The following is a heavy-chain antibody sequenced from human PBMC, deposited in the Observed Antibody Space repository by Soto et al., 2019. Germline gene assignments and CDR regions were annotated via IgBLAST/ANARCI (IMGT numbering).Heavy chain of an antibody. CDR2: MSGSGSKI. J-gene: IGHJ4*02. D-gene: IGHD2-8*02. CDR1: GFTFSSYA. V-gene: IGHV3-23*01. Sequence: GGSLRLSCVVSGFTFSSYAMTGVRQAPGKGLEWVSLMSGSGSKIVYADSVKGRFTISRDNAKNTLYLQMSSLRLEDTAVYYCVKDSVPGGTGGAWFEYWGQGTMVTVSS. CDR3: VKDSVPGGTGGAWFEY.